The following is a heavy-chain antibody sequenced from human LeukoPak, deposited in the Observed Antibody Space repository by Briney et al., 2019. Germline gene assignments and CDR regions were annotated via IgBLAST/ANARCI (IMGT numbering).Heavy chain of an antibody. Sequence: ASVTVSCKASGYTFTSYYMHWVRQAPGQGLEWMGIIYPSGGSTSYAQKFQGRVTMTRDTSTSTVYMELSSLRSEDTAVYYCARGGSGFERYFDLWRRGTLVTVSS. V-gene: IGHV1-46*01. D-gene: IGHD6-19*01. CDR3: ARGGSGFERYFDL. CDR1: GYTFTSYY. CDR2: IYPSGGST. J-gene: IGHJ2*01.